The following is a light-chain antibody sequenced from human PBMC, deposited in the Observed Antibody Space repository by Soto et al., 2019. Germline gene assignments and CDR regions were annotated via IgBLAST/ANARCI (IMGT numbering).Light chain of an antibody. J-gene: IGKJ2*01. CDR1: QSVSSN. V-gene: IGKV3-15*01. CDR2: GAS. Sequence: EIVMTQSQATLSVSPGERATLSCRASQSVSSNLAWYQQKPGQAPRLLIYGASTRATGIPARFSGSWSGTEFTLTISSLQSEDFAVYYCQQYNNWPPYTFGQGTKLEIK. CDR3: QQYNNWPPYT.